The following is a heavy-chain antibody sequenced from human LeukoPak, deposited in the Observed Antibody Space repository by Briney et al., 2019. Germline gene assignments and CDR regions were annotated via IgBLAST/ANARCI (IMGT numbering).Heavy chain of an antibody. CDR1: GGSISSYY. Sequence: SETLSLTCTVSGGSISSYYWSWIRQPPGKGLEWIGYIYYTGITNYNPSLESRVTISVDTSKNQFSLKLNSATAADTAVYYCTRHDAVPVIGHGVGVWGQGTTVTVSS. CDR2: IYYTGIT. J-gene: IGHJ6*02. V-gene: IGHV4-59*08. CDR3: TRHDAVPVIGHGVGV. D-gene: IGHD3-16*02.